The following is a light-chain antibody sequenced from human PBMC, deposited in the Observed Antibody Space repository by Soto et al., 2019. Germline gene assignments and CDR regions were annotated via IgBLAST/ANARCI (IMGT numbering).Light chain of an antibody. V-gene: IGKV1-5*03. CDR3: LQYQSHWR. CDR2: QAS. Sequence: DIQMTQSPSTLSASVGGRVSITCRASQSISRQLAWYQQKPGKAPNLLIYQASNLETGIPSRFTGSGSGTKFAVTISSLQPNDLATYYRLQYQSHWRFGEGPKVEVK. CDR1: QSISRQ. J-gene: IGKJ1*01.